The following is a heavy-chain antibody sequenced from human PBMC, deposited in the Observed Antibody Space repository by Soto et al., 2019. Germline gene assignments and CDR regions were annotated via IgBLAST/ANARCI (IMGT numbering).Heavy chain of an antibody. CDR3: ARRYGSAIDY. V-gene: IGHV4-59*08. D-gene: IGHD1-26*01. CDR1: GGTISSWY. CDR2: IYYSGST. Sequence: QVQLQESGPGLVKPSETLSLTCTVSGGTISSWYWSWIRQPPGKGLEWIGYIYYSGSTNCNPSLNSRVTISVDTSKNQCSLKLSSVTAADTAEYYCARRYGSAIDYWGQGTLVTVSS. J-gene: IGHJ4*02.